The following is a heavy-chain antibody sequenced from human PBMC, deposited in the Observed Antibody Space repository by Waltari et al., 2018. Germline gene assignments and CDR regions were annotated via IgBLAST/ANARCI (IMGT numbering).Heavy chain of an antibody. V-gene: IGHV3-23*04. CDR2: ISVSGGST. CDR1: GFTFSSYA. J-gene: IGHJ5*02. Sequence: EVQLVESGGGLVQPGGSLRLSCAASGFTFSSYAIGWVRQSPGKGLEWVSAISVSGGSTYYADSVKGRFTISRDNSKNTLYLQMNSLRAEDTAVYYCVRGYNWFDPWGQGTLVTVSS. CDR3: VRGYNWFDP.